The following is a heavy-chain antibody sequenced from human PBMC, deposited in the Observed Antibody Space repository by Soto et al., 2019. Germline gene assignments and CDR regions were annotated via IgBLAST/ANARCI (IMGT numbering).Heavy chain of an antibody. J-gene: IGHJ4*02. CDR3: AKVSSSWYAGFFDL. Sequence: GGSLRLSCAASGFTFSRHAMTWVRQAPGKGLEWVSGLSDSGGSIYYADSVKGRFTISRDNSMNTLYLQMNTLRAEDTAIYYCAKVSSSWYAGFFDLWGQGTLVTVSS. CDR1: GFTFSRHA. D-gene: IGHD6-13*01. V-gene: IGHV3-23*01. CDR2: LSDSGGSI.